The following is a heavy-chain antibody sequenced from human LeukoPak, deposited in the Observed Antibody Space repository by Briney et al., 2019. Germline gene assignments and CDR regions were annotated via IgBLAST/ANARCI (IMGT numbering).Heavy chain of an antibody. CDR3: ARRYPYDILTGYYYCYYYMDV. D-gene: IGHD3-9*01. CDR2: INHSGST. V-gene: IGHV4-34*01. CDR1: GGSFSGYY. Sequence: SETLSLTCAVYGGSFSGYYWSWIRQPPGKGLEWIGEINHSGSTNYNPSLKSRVTISVDTSKNQFSLKLSSVTAADTAVYYCARRYPYDILTGYYYCYYYMDVWGKGTTVTISS. J-gene: IGHJ6*03.